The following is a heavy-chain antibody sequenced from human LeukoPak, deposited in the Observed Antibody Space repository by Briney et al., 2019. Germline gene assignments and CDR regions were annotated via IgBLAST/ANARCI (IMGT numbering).Heavy chain of an antibody. V-gene: IGHV3-33*01. Sequence: GGSLRLSCAASGFTFSSYGMHWVRQAPGKGLEWVAVIWYDGSNKYYADSVKGRFTISRDNSKNTLYLQMNSLRAEDTAVYYCARAYGSRTGCLGMDVWGQGTTATVYS. J-gene: IGHJ6*02. CDR1: GFTFSSYG. D-gene: IGHD2-2*01. CDR2: IWYDGSNK. CDR3: ARAYGSRTGCLGMDV.